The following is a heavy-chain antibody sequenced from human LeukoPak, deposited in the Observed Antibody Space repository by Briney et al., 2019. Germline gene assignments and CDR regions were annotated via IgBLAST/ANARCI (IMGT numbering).Heavy chain of an antibody. J-gene: IGHJ4*02. V-gene: IGHV3-48*02. CDR1: GSTFSSYS. Sequence: GGSLRLSCAASGSTFSSYSMNWVRQAPGKGLEWVSYISSSSSTIYYADSVKGRFTISRDNAKNSLYLQMNSLRDEDTAVYYCAREEQWLVRGYFDYWGQGTLVTVSS. CDR3: AREEQWLVRGYFDY. CDR2: ISSSSSTI. D-gene: IGHD6-19*01.